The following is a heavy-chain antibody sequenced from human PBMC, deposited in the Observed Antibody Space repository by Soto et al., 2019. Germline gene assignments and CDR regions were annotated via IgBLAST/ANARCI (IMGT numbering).Heavy chain of an antibody. D-gene: IGHD4-17*01. J-gene: IGHJ4*02. Sequence: QVQLVQSGAEVKEPGSSVKVTCKASGSNLSAYPINWVRQAPGQGLEWVGGIIPMLGTPQYARRVRGRATITADESTNTVYMQLSSLTSGDTALYYCARERDDYGDYEVARPFDFWGQGTLVTVSS. CDR1: GSNLSAYP. CDR2: IIPMLGTP. CDR3: ARERDDYGDYEVARPFDF. V-gene: IGHV1-69*01.